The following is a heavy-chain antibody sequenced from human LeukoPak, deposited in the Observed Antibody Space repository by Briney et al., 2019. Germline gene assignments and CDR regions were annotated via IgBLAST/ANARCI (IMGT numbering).Heavy chain of an antibody. Sequence: ASVKVSCKASGYTFTGYYMHWVRQAPGQGLEWMGWINPNSGGTNYAQKFQGRVTMTRDTSISTAYMELSRLRSDGTAVYYCARALTRDFWSGYPYYYYYYYMDVWGKGTTVTVSS. V-gene: IGHV1-2*02. D-gene: IGHD3-3*01. J-gene: IGHJ6*03. CDR1: GYTFTGYY. CDR2: INPNSGGT. CDR3: ARALTRDFWSGYPYYYYYYYMDV.